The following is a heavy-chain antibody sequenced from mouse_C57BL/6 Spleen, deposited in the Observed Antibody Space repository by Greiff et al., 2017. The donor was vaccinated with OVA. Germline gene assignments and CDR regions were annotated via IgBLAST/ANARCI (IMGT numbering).Heavy chain of an antibody. CDR3: ARPYYSNYLYYFDY. D-gene: IGHD2-5*01. J-gene: IGHJ2*01. CDR2: INPNNGGT. CDR1: GYTFTDYN. Sequence: VQLKESGPELVKPGASVKMSCKASGYTFTDYNMHWVKQSHGKSLEWIGYINPNNGGTSYNQKFKGKATLTVNKSSSTAYMELRSLTSEDSAVYYCARPYYSNYLYYFDYWGQGTTLTVSS. V-gene: IGHV1-22*01.